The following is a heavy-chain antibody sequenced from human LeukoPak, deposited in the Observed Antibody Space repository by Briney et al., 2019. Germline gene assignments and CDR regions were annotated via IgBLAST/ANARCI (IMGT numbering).Heavy chain of an antibody. CDR3: ALSRTDFWSGYYYMDV. CDR2: IYTSGST. V-gene: IGHV4-61*02. J-gene: IGHJ6*03. Sequence: PSQTLSLTCTVSGGSISSGSYYWSWIRQPAGKGLEWIVRIYTSGSTNYNPSLKSRVTISVDTSKNQFSLKLSSVTTADTAVYYCALSRTDFWSGYYYMDVWGKGTTVTVSS. D-gene: IGHD3-3*01. CDR1: GGSISSGSYY.